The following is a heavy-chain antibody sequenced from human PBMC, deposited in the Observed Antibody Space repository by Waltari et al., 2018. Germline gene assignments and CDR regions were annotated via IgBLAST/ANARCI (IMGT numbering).Heavy chain of an antibody. V-gene: IGHV4-38-2*02. D-gene: IGHD4-4*01. J-gene: IGHJ4*02. Sequence: QVQLQESGPGLVKPSETLSLTCAVSGYSISSGYFLGWIRQPPGKGLEYIGYISANSGTTNSIPSLKSRVSISKDTSRNQFSLRLNSVTAADTAVYYCVRDTVTTRDYWGQGVLVTVSS. CDR2: ISANSGTT. CDR1: GYSISSGYF. CDR3: VRDTVTTRDY.